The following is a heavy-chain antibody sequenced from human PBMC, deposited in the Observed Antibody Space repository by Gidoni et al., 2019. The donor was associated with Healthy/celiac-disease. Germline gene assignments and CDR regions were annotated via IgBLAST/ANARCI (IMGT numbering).Heavy chain of an antibody. J-gene: IGHJ3*02. D-gene: IGHD5-12*01. Sequence: EVQLVESGGGLVEPGGTLRLYCAASGFTYSRYWMSWVRQAPGKGLEGVANIKQDGSVKYYVDSVKGRFTISRDNAKNSLYLQMNSLRAEDTAVYYCARGGNDYSGYDYPYDAFDIWGQVTMVTVSS. CDR3: ARGGNDYSGYDYPYDAFDI. CDR2: IKQDGSVK. V-gene: IGHV3-7*03. CDR1: GFTYSRYW.